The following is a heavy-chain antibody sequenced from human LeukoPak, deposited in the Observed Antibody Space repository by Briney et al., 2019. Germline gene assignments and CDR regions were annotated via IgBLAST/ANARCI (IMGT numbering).Heavy chain of an antibody. V-gene: IGHV4-34*01. Sequence: SETLSLTCAVYGGSFSGYYWSWIRQPPGKWLEWIGEINHSGSTNYNPSLKSRVTISVDTSKNQFSLKLSSVTAADTAVYYCARRATKSGIAAAGFQHWGQGTLVTVSS. D-gene: IGHD6-13*01. CDR1: GGSFSGYY. CDR3: ARRATKSGIAAAGFQH. J-gene: IGHJ1*01. CDR2: INHSGST.